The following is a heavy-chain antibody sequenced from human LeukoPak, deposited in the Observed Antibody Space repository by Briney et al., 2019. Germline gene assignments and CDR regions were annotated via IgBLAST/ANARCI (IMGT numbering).Heavy chain of an antibody. V-gene: IGHV1-18*01. CDR2: ISAYNGNT. CDR3: ARDSVMRDCSSTSCYYYYYGMDV. Sequence: ASVKVSCRASGYTFTSYGISRVRQAPGQGLEWMGWISAYNGNTNYAQKLQGRVTMTTDTSTSTAYMELRSLRSDDTAVYYCARDSVMRDCSSTSCYYYYYGMDVWGQGTTVTVSS. CDR1: GYTFTSYG. J-gene: IGHJ6*02. D-gene: IGHD2-2*01.